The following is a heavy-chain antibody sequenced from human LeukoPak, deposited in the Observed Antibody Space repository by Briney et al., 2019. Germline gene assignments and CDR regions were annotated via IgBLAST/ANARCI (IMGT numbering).Heavy chain of an antibody. D-gene: IGHD3-9*01. V-gene: IGHV4-39*01. CDR2: IYYSGST. CDR1: GGSISSSSYY. Sequence: SETLSLTCTVSGGSISSSSYYWGWIRQPPGKGLEWIGSIYYSGSTYYNPSLKSRVTISVDTSKNQFSLKLSSVTAADTAVYYCAKRSDSLGFDPWGQGTLVTVSS. J-gene: IGHJ5*02. CDR3: AKRSDSLGFDP.